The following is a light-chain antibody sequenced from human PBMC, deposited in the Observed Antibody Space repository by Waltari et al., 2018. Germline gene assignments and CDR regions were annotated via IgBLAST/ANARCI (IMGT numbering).Light chain of an antibody. CDR3: QQYYSTPQT. CDR1: QSVLYSSNNKNY. Sequence: DIVMTQSPDSLAVSLGERATINCKSSQSVLYSSNNKNYLAWYQQKPGQPPKLLIYWASTRESGVPDLFSGSWSGTDFTLTISSLQAEEVAVYYCQQYYSTPQTFGQGTKVEIK. V-gene: IGKV4-1*01. J-gene: IGKJ1*01. CDR2: WAS.